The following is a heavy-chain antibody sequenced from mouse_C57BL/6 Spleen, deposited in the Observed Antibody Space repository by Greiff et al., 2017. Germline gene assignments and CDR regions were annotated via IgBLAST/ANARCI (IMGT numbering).Heavy chain of an antibody. J-gene: IGHJ3*01. D-gene: IGHD1-1*01. V-gene: IGHV14-2*01. CDR2: LDPEDGET. Sequence: VHVKPSGAELVKPGASVKLSCTASGFNIKDYYMHWVKQRTEQGLEWIGRLDPEDGETKYAPKFQGKATITADTSSNTAYLQLSSLTSEDTAVYYCARHYGSSPFADWGKGTLVTVSA. CDR1: GFNIKDYY. CDR3: ARHYGSSPFAD.